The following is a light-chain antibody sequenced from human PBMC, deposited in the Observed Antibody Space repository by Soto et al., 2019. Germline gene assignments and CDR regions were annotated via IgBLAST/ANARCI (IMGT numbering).Light chain of an antibody. CDR3: QQYSSYSLT. CDR1: QSSSSW. V-gene: IGKV1-5*01. CDR2: DAS. Sequence: EIRLSNSPAPLFSFLGDRVPTTCGTNQSSSSWLAWYQQKPGKAPKLLIYDASNLESGVPSRFSGSGSGTEFTLTISSLQPDDFAAYYCQQYSSYSLTFGGGTKVDIK. J-gene: IGKJ4*01.